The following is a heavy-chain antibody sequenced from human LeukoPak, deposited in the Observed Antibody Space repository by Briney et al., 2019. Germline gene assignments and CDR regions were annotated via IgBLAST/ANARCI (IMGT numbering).Heavy chain of an antibody. CDR1: GLTFSNYW. D-gene: IGHD3-3*01. J-gene: IGHJ4*02. Sequence: GGSLRLSCAASGLTFSNYWMSWVRQAPGKGLEWVANIKQDGSDKYYVGSVKGRFTISRDNAKNSLSLQMNSLRAEDTAVYYCALTYYDFWSGAPEFDYWGQGTPVTVSS. V-gene: IGHV3-7*01. CDR3: ALTYYDFWSGAPEFDY. CDR2: IKQDGSDK.